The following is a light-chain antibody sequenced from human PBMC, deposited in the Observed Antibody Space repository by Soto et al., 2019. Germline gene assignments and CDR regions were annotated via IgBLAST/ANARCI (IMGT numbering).Light chain of an antibody. CDR3: QQYYRPWT. Sequence: DIVMTQSPDSLAVSLGERATINCKSSQSVLYSSNNKNYLAWYQQKPGQPPKLLIYWASTRESGVPDRFRGSGSGTDFTPTISSLQAEDVAVYYCQQYYRPWTFGQGTKVEIK. J-gene: IGKJ1*01. CDR1: QSVLYSSNNKNY. CDR2: WAS. V-gene: IGKV4-1*01.